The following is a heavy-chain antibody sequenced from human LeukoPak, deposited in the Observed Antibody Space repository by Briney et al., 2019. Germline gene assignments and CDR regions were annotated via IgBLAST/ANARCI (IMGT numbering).Heavy chain of an antibody. CDR2: IKQDGSEK. CDR1: GFTFSSYW. CDR3: ARDGYDYYYYMDV. Sequence: GGSLRLSCAASGFTFSSYWMSWVRQAPGKGLEWVANIKQDGSEKYYVDSVKGRFTISRDNAKNSLYLQMNSLRAEDTAVYYCARDGYDYYYYMDVWGKGTTVTVSS. V-gene: IGHV3-7*01. J-gene: IGHJ6*03.